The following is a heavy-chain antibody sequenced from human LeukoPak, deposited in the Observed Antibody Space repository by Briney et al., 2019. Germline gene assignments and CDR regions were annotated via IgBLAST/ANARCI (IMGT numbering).Heavy chain of an antibody. CDR2: IYYSGST. CDR1: GASISSGGYD. CDR3: ARYLAVPGSDVYFQH. D-gene: IGHD6-13*01. Sequence: SETLSLTCTVSGASISSGGYDWNWIRQHPGKGLEWIGYIYYSGSTYYNPSLKSRVTISVDTSKNQFSLQLNSVTAADTAVYYCARYLAVPGSDVYFQHWGQGTLVTVSS. V-gene: IGHV4-31*03. J-gene: IGHJ1*01.